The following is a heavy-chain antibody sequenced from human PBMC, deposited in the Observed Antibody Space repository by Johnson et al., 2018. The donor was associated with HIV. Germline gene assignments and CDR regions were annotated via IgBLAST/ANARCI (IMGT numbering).Heavy chain of an antibody. V-gene: IGHV3-69-1*01. J-gene: IGHJ3*02. CDR1: GFTVSSNY. Sequence: VQLVESGGGLVQPGGSLRLSCAASGFTVSSNYMSWVRQAPGKGLEWVSVISGSTIYYADSVKGRFTISRDNAKNSLYLQMNSLRAEDTAVYYCAKKLGVLTVPWAFDIWGQGTMVTVSS. CDR2: ISGSTI. D-gene: IGHD3-10*01. CDR3: AKKLGVLTVPWAFDI.